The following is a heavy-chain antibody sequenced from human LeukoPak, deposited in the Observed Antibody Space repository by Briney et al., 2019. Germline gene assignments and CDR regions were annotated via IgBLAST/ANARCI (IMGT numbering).Heavy chain of an antibody. Sequence: PSETLSLTCAVYGGSFRGYYWIWIRQPPAKGLELIAEINHSGSTNYNPSLKSRVTISVDTSKNKFSLKLSSVTAADTAVYYCARERRRCSSTSCYRGWFDPWGQGTMVTVSS. CDR1: GGSFRGYY. J-gene: IGHJ5*02. CDR3: ARERRRCSSTSCYRGWFDP. V-gene: IGHV4-34*01. CDR2: INHSGST. D-gene: IGHD2-2*02.